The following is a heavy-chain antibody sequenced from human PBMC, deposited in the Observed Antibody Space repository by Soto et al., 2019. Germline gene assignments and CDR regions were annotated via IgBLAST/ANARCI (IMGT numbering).Heavy chain of an antibody. CDR1: GFNVNSDY. Sequence: EVQLMESGGGLIHPGGSLRLSCAASGFNVNSDYMNWVRQTPGKGLEWVASIYSGETTYYADSVRGRFTISCDKSKNTLYFQLSSLRIEDTAVYYCTRDGRGLGRLSLFEYWGQGVLVTVSS. CDR2: IYSGETT. CDR3: TRDGRGLGRLSLFEY. J-gene: IGHJ4*02. V-gene: IGHV3-53*01. D-gene: IGHD2-21*02.